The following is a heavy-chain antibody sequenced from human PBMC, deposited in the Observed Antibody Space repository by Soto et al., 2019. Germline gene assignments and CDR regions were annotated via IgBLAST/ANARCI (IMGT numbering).Heavy chain of an antibody. CDR1: GGSISSYY. J-gene: IGHJ4*02. CDR3: ASYYYGSRSQRLDY. Sequence: PSETLSLTCTVSGGSISSYYWSWIRQPPGKGLEWIGYIYYSGSTNYNPSLKSRVTISVDTSKNQFSLKLSSVTAADTAVYYCASYYYGSRSQRLDYWGQGTLVTVSS. V-gene: IGHV4-59*01. CDR2: IYYSGST. D-gene: IGHD3-10*01.